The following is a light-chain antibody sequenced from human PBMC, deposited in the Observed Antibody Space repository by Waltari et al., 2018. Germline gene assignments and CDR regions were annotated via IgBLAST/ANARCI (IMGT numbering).Light chain of an antibody. Sequence: SYVLTQPPSVSAAAGQPARMTGGGKNTEAETVHWYQQRPCPAPIRVTSYDSDRPSGVPERCSGSNAGNTDTLAISRVEAGDEADYYGKVWESGTEHHVEFGGGTKLTVL. CDR3: KVWESGTEHHVE. CDR2: YDS. CDR1: NTEAET. J-gene: IGLJ2*01. V-gene: IGLV3-21*01.